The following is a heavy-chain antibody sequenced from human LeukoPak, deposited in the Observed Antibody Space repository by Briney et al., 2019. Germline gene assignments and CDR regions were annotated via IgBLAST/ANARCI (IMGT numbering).Heavy chain of an antibody. CDR3: AAAAMSSRIDY. D-gene: IGHD2-2*01. CDR1: NGSFSGYY. Sequence: SETLSLTCAVYNGSFSGYYCSWIRQPPGKGLEWIGEINHSGSTNYNPSLKSRVTISVDTSKNQFSLKLSSVTAADTAVYYCAAAAMSSRIDYWGQGTLVTVSS. V-gene: IGHV4-34*01. CDR2: INHSGST. J-gene: IGHJ4*02.